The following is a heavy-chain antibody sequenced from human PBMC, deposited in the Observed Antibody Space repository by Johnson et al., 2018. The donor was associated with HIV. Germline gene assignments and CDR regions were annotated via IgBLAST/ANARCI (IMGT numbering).Heavy chain of an antibody. J-gene: IGHJ3*02. CDR1: GFTFSSYW. Sequence: VQLVESGGGLVQPGGSLRLSCAASGFTFSSYWMSWVRQAPGKGLEWVANIKQDGSEKYYVDSVKGRFTISRDNAKNSLYLQMNSLRAEDTAVHYCVRALKRWLQWDAFDIWGQGTMVTVSS. CDR3: VRALKRWLQWDAFDI. D-gene: IGHD5-24*01. V-gene: IGHV3-7*02. CDR2: IKQDGSEK.